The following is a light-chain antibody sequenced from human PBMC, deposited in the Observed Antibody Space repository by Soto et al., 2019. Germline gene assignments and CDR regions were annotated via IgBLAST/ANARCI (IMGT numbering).Light chain of an antibody. V-gene: IGKV2-28*01. CDR1: QSLLNSNGNTY. J-gene: IGKJ1*01. Sequence: DIVMTQFPLSLPVTPGEPASISCTSSQSLLNSNGNTYLDWYLQKPEQSPQLLIHLGYKRASGVPDRFSSSGSGTSFTLKISIGYEEDVEVYYCMQALRNPWTSGQGTKVDIK. CDR2: LGY. CDR3: MQALRNPWT.